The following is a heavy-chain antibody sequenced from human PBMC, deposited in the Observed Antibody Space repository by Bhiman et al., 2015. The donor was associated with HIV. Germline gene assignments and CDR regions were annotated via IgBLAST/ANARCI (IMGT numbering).Heavy chain of an antibody. CDR2: ISSSSTTI. J-gene: IGHJ6*02. CDR1: GFTFSSYE. Sequence: EVQLVESGGGLVQPGGSLRLSCAASGFTFSSYEMNWVRQAPGKGLEWVSYISSSSTTIYYADSVKGRFTISRDNAKNSLYLQMNNLRAEDTAVYYCAREIGGYNFGLSYYYGMDVVGPRDHGHRLL. CDR3: AREIGGYNFGLSYYYGMDV. D-gene: IGHD5-18*01. V-gene: IGHV3-48*03.